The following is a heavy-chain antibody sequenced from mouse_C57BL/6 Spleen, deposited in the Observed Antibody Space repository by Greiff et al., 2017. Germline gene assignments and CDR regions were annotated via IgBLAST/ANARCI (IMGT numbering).Heavy chain of an antibody. CDR2: IYTGNGGT. J-gene: IGHJ3*01. CDR1: GYTFTSYW. D-gene: IGHD1-1*01. CDR3: ARDDVYYSCWFAD. Sequence: QVQLEQPGAELVKPGASVKLSCKASGYTFTSYWIHWVKQRPGHGLEWIGDIYTGNGGTNYNEKFKNKATLTADKSSSTAYMELSSVTSEDSAVYYCARDDVYYSCWFADWGQGTLVTVS. V-gene: IGHV1-53*01.